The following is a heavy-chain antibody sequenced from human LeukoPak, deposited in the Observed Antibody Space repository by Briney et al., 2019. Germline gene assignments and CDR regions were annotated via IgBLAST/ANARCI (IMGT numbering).Heavy chain of an antibody. D-gene: IGHD3-22*01. CDR1: GYSLTSYW. J-gene: IGHJ4*02. V-gene: IGHV5-51*01. CDR3: ARQGGLGYYYDSSGMFDY. CDR2: IYPGDSDT. Sequence: GESLKTSCKGSGYSLTSYWIGWVRQMPGKGLEWMGIIYPGDSDTRYSPSFQGQVTISADKSISTAYLQWSSLKASDTAMYYCARQGGLGYYYDSSGMFDYWGQGTLVTVSS.